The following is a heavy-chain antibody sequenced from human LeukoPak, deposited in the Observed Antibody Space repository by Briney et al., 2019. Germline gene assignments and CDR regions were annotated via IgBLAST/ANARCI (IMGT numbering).Heavy chain of an antibody. CDR1: GFTFSSYG. V-gene: IGHV3-30*02. CDR2: IRYDGSKK. J-gene: IGHJ4*02. Sequence: GGSLRLSCVASGFTFSSYGIHWIRQAPGKGLEWVAFIRYDGSKKFYSDSVKGRFTISRDNSRNTLYLQMNSLRTDDTAVYFCAKDPPPQYDSGTYSDYWGQGTLVTVSS. CDR3: AKDPPPQYDSGTYSDY. D-gene: IGHD3-10*01.